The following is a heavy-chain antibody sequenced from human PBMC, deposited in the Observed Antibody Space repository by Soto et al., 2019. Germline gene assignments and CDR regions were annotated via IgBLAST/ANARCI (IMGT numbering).Heavy chain of an antibody. J-gene: IGHJ4*02. V-gene: IGHV3-30-3*01. D-gene: IGHD3-10*01. CDR3: ASQRAAYYYPVEH. CDR1: GFTLSSYA. CDR2: ISYDGSIQ. Sequence: GGSLRLSCAASGFTLSSYAMHWVRQAPGKGLEWVAIISYDGSIQYYADSVEGRFIISRDNSKNTLFLQMSSLRAEDTAMYYCASQRAAYYYPVEHWGQGTLVTVSS.